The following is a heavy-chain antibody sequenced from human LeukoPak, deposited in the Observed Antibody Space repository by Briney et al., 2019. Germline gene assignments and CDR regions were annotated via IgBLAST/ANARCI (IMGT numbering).Heavy chain of an antibody. V-gene: IGHV2-5*02. Sequence: SGPTLAHPTLPLTLTCTFSGFSLSTTVVGVGWIRQPPGKALEWLALIYWDDDKRYIPSLKSRLTITRDTSKNQVVLTMTNMDPVDTATYYCAHKTMVTGYLYWGQGTLVTVSS. CDR1: GFSLSTTVVG. D-gene: IGHD4-23*01. CDR2: IYWDDDK. CDR3: AHKTMVTGYLY. J-gene: IGHJ4*02.